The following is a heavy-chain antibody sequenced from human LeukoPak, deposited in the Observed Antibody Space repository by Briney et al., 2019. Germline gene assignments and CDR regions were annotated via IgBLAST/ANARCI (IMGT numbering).Heavy chain of an antibody. J-gene: IGHJ5*02. V-gene: IGHV3-33*01. CDR3: ARDRGSYRNFDWFDP. CDR2: IWYDGGNK. D-gene: IGHD1-26*01. CDR1: GFTFSSYG. Sequence: GGSLRLSWAAAGFTFSSYGMHWVRQAPGKGREWVAVIWYDGGNKYYADSVKGRFTITRDNSNNTLDLQMNSLRAEDTAVYYCARDRGSYRNFDWFDPWGQGTLVTVSS.